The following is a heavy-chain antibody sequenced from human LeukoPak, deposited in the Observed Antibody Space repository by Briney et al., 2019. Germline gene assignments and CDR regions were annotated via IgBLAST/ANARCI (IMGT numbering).Heavy chain of an antibody. CDR1: GFTFSAYD. CDR3: AKGGYFAFED. D-gene: IGHD2-2*03. Sequence: SGGSLRLSCTASGFTFSAYDMQRVRQAPGKGLEWVSGISRSGPTYYTDSVKGRFTISRDNFKNTLYLQMNSLRADDTAVYYCAKGGYFAFEDWGQGTMVSVSS. V-gene: IGHV3-23*01. CDR2: ISRSGPT. J-gene: IGHJ3*01.